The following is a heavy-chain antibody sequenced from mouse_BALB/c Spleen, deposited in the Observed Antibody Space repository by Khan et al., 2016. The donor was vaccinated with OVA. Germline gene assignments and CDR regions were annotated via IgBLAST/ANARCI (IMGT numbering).Heavy chain of an antibody. CDR2: IAPGSGST. V-gene: IGHV1S41*01. CDR3: ATSNYYGSSLYAMDY. D-gene: IGHD1-1*01. Sequence: DLVKPGASVKLSCKATGYTFTSYWINWMKQRPGQGLECIGRIAPGSGSTYYNEMFKGTATLTVDTSSSTAYIQLSSLSSEDSAVSFCATSNYYGSSLYAMDYWGQGTSVTVSS. J-gene: IGHJ4*01. CDR1: GYTFTSYW.